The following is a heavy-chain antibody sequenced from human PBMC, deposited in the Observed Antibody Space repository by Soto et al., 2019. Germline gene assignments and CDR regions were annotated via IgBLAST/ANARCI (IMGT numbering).Heavy chain of an antibody. Sequence: ASVKVSCKVSGYTLTELSMHWVRQAPGKGLESMGGFDPEDGETIYAQKFQSRVTMTEDTSTDTAYMELSSLRAQDTAFYCCATGGSGSLGYCGQRTLVTVSS. D-gene: IGHD3-10*01. CDR3: ATGGSGSLGY. CDR2: FDPEDGET. CDR1: GYTLTELS. V-gene: IGHV1-24*01. J-gene: IGHJ4*02.